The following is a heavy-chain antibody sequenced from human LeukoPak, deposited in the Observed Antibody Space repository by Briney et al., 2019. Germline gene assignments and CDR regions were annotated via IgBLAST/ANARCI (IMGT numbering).Heavy chain of an antibody. CDR2: VYYSGST. D-gene: IGHD6-13*01. J-gene: IGHJ4*02. CDR1: GGSISSGDCY. V-gene: IGHV4-30-4*08. Sequence: SQTLSLTCTVSGGSISSGDCYWSWIRQPPGKGLEWIGYVYYSGSTYYNPSLKSRVTISVDTSKNQFSLKLSSVTAADPAEYYCAREGSSWPIDYWGQGTLVTVSS. CDR3: AREGSSWPIDY.